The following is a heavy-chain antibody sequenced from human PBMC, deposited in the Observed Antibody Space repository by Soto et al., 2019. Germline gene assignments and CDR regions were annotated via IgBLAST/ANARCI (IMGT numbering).Heavy chain of an antibody. D-gene: IGHD4-17*01. CDR3: ARHPPDYGDYYYYYGMDV. CDR2: IDPSDSYT. Sequence: GESLKISCKGSGYSFTSYWISWVRQMPGKGLVWMGRIDPSDSYTNYSPSFQGHVTISADKSISTAYLQWSSLKASDTAMYYCARHPPDYGDYYYYYGMDVWGQGTTVTVSS. J-gene: IGHJ6*02. V-gene: IGHV5-10-1*01. CDR1: GYSFTSYW.